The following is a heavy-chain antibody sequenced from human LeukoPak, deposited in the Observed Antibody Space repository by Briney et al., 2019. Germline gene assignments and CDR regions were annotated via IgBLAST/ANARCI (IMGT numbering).Heavy chain of an antibody. CDR3: VREHVVVVTVLYYYMDV. CDR1: GRSFSGYY. D-gene: IGHD2-21*02. J-gene: IGHJ6*03. CDR2: INHSGST. V-gene: IGHV4-34*01. Sequence: SETLSLTCAVYGRSFSGYYWSWIRQPPGKGLEWIGEINHSGSTNYNPSLKSRVTISVDTSQNQFSLKLSSVTAADPAVYYCVREHVVVVTVLYYYMDVWGKGTTVTISS.